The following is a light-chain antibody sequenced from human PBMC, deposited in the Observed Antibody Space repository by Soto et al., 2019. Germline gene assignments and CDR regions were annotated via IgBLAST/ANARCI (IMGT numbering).Light chain of an antibody. J-gene: IGKJ2*01. V-gene: IGKV1-39*01. Sequence: DIQMTQSPNSLSASVGDRVTITCRASQNIDTYLNWYQQKPGKAPSLLVYAASSLQSGVPSRFSGSGSGTDFTLTIITLQPEDFATYYCQQTFRPPYSIGQGTKLEI. CDR3: QQTFRPPYS. CDR1: QNIDTY. CDR2: AAS.